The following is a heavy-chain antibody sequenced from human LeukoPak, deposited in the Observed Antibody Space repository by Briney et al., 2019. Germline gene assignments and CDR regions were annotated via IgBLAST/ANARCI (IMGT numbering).Heavy chain of an antibody. CDR3: AHSQHPRSHFDY. V-gene: IGHV2-5*01. J-gene: IGHJ4*02. Sequence: ASAPTLVKPTPTLTLTCTFSGFSLSTRGVGVGWIRQPPGKALEWLSLIYWNDDKRYSPSLKSRLTITKDTSKNQVVLTMTNMDPVDTATCYCAHSQHPRSHFDYWGQGTLVTVSS. D-gene: IGHD2-2*01. CDR2: IYWNDDK. CDR1: GFSLSTRGVG.